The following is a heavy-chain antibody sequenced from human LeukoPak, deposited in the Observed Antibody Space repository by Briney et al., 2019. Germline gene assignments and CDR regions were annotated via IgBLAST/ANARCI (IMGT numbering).Heavy chain of an antibody. CDR3: AGDLTQLALFDY. Sequence: PGRSLRLSCAASGFTFSSYGMHWVRQAPGKGLEWVAVIWYDGSNKYYADSVKGRFTLSRDNSKNTLFLQMNSLRPEDTAVYFCAGDLTQLALFDYWGQGTLVTVSS. CDR2: IWYDGSNK. CDR1: GFTFSSYG. J-gene: IGHJ4*02. D-gene: IGHD6-13*01. V-gene: IGHV3-33*01.